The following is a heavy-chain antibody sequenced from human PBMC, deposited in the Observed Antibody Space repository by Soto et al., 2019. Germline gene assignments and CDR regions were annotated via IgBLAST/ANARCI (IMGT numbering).Heavy chain of an antibody. J-gene: IGHJ4*02. Sequence: QVQLVQSVAEVKKPGSSVKVYCKASGGTFSSYAISCVRPAPGQGLEWMGGIIPIFGTANYAQKFQVRVTITADESTSTAYMELSSLRSEDTAVYYWTREEGLPGDSYGYLYWGQGTLVTVSS. CDR1: GGTFSSYA. V-gene: IGHV1-69*12. D-gene: IGHD5-18*01. CDR2: IIPIFGTA. CDR3: TREEGLPGDSYGYLY.